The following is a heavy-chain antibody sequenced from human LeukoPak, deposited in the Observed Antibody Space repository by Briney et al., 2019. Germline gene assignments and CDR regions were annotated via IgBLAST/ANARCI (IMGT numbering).Heavy chain of an antibody. CDR2: INPSGGST. CDR3: ARDRPPTYYYDSSGLSAFDI. D-gene: IGHD3-22*01. CDR1: GYTFTSYY. J-gene: IGHJ3*02. V-gene: IGHV1-46*01. Sequence: ASVKVSCKASGYTFTSYYMHWVRQAPGQGLEWMGIINPSGGSTSYAQKFQGRVTMTRDTSTSTVYMELSSLRSEDTAVYYCARDRPPTYYYDSSGLSAFDIWGQGTMVTVSS.